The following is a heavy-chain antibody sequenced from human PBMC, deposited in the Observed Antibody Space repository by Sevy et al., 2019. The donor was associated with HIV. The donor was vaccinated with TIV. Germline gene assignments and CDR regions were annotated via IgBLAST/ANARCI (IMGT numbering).Heavy chain of an antibody. CDR2: INPNSGGT. CDR3: ASNGYYDSSGYSGVGGYYYYYGMDV. CDR1: GYTFTGYY. V-gene: IGHV1-2*06. D-gene: IGHD3-22*01. Sequence: ASVKVSCKASGYTFTGYYMHWVRQAPGQGLEWMGRINPNSGGTNYAQKFQGRVTMTRDTSISTAYMELSRLRSDDTAVYYVASNGYYDSSGYSGVGGYYYYYGMDVWGQGTTVTVSS. J-gene: IGHJ6*02.